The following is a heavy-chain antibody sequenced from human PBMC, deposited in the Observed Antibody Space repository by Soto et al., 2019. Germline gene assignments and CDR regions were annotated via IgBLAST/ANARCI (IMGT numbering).Heavy chain of an antibody. J-gene: IGHJ4*02. Sequence: QVQLQESGPGLVKPSETLSLTCSVSGGYISSYYWSWIRQPAGKGLEWIGRIFSSGSTHYNPSLKSRVTMSVVTSKNQISLRLTSVTAADTAVYYCARERGVGGSTGDYDQWGQGTLVTVSS. V-gene: IGHV4-4*07. CDR2: IFSSGST. CDR3: ARERGVGGSTGDYDQ. D-gene: IGHD5-12*01. CDR1: GGYISSYY.